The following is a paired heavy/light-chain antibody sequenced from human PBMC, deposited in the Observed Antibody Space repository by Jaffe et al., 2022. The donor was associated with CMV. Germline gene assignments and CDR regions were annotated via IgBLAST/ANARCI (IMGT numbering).Light chain of an antibody. Sequence: SYDLTQPPSLSVSPGHSVTITCSGDKLGQRYVSWYQHKPGQSPILVIYQDSRRPSGIPERFSGANSGNTATLTISGTQVMDEAKYYCQAWDTNTGVFGTGTEVTVL. CDR1: KLGQRY. V-gene: IGLV3-1*01. CDR2: QDS. CDR3: QAWDTNTGV. J-gene: IGLJ1*01.
Heavy chain of an antibody. D-gene: IGHD3-10*01. CDR3: ARGASGDSATFSGSYYQDRDWHLDS. V-gene: IGHV1-69*08. CDR1: GGTFHA. Sequence: QVQLVQSGAEVKKPGSPVKVSCKASGGTFHAMSWVRQAPGQGLEWMGRIIPIAGTLNYAQKFQGRVTMSADMVTRTAYMELTSLRSDDTAMYYCARGASGDSATFSGSYYQDRDWHLDSWGQGTLVTVSS. CDR2: IIPIAGTL. J-gene: IGHJ5*02.